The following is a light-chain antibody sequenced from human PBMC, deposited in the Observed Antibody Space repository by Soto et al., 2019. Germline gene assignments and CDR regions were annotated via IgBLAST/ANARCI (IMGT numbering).Light chain of an antibody. CDR3: GADHGSGSNFVWV. J-gene: IGLJ3*02. CDR1: SGYSNYK. V-gene: IGLV9-49*01. Sequence: QLVLTQPPSASASLGASVTLTCTLSSGYSNYKVDWYQQRPGVGPRFVMRVGTGGIVGSKGDGIPDRFSVLGSGLNRFLTIKNIQEEDESDYHCGADHGSGSNFVWVFGGGTQLTVL. CDR2: VGTGGIVG.